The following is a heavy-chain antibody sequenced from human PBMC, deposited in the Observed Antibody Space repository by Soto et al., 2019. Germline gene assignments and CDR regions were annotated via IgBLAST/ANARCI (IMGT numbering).Heavy chain of an antibody. CDR1: GFTFSSYS. V-gene: IGHV3-21*01. D-gene: IGHD3-16*01. CDR2: ISSSSSYI. J-gene: IGHJ3*02. CDR3: ARVDLYTGLGRAAFDI. Sequence: KPGGSLRLSCAASGFTFSSYSMNWVRQAPGKGLEWVSSISSSSSYIYYADSVKGRFTISRDNAKNSLYLQMNSLRAEDTAVYYCARVDLYTGLGRAAFDIWGQGTMVTVSS.